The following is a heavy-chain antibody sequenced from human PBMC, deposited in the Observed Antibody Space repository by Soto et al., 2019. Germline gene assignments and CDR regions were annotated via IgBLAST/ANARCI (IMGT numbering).Heavy chain of an antibody. V-gene: IGHV3-21*01. Sequence: PGGSLRLSCAASGFTFSSYSMNWVRQAPGKGLEWVSSISSSSSYIYYADSVKGRFTISRDNAKNSLYLQMNSLRAEDTAVYYCARAVSNTATVTEFGYWGQGTLVTV. J-gene: IGHJ4*02. CDR3: ARAVSNTATVTEFGY. CDR2: ISSSSSYI. CDR1: GFTFSSYS. D-gene: IGHD5-18*01.